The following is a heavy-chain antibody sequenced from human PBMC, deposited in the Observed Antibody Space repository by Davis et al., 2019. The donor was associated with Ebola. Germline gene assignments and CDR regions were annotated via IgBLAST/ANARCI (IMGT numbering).Heavy chain of an antibody. CDR2: IFTGDSDT. Sequence: GESLKISCKGSEYIFTNYWIGWVRQMPGKGLEWMGIIFTGDSDTRYGPSFRGQVTISADKSLKTAFLHWSSLKASDTAMYYCATLRRTITGMDDGFDIWGQGTMVTVSS. D-gene: IGHD2-8*02. J-gene: IGHJ3*02. V-gene: IGHV5-51*01. CDR3: ATLRRTITGMDDGFDI. CDR1: EYIFTNYW.